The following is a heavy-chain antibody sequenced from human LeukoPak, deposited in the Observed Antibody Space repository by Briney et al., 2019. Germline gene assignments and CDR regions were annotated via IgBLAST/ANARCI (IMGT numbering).Heavy chain of an antibody. Sequence: ASVRVSCKASGHTFSNYDINWVRQATGQGLEWMGWMSPNNGKTGYAQNFQGRVTMTRDTSISTAYMELRRLRIEDTAVYYCARGPPESSSSDSWGQGTLVTVSS. CDR3: ARGPPESSSSDS. J-gene: IGHJ4*02. CDR1: GHTFSNYD. CDR2: MSPNNGKT. V-gene: IGHV1-8*01. D-gene: IGHD6-13*01.